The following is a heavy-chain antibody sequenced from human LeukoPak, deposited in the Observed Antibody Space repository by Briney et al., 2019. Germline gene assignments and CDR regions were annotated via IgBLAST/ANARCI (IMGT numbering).Heavy chain of an antibody. CDR2: ISYDGSNK. CDR3: ARDWGIAAALYYFDY. J-gene: IGHJ4*02. D-gene: IGHD6-13*01. V-gene: IGHV3-30*01. CDR1: GFTFSSYA. Sequence: GRSLRLSCAASGFTFSSYAMHWVRQAPGKGLEWVAVISYDGSNKYYADSVKGRFTISRDNSKNTLYLQMNSLRAEDTAVYYCARDWGIAAALYYFDYWGQGTLVTVSS.